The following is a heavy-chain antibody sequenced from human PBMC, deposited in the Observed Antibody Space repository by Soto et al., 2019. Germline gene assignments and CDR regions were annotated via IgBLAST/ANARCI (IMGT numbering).Heavy chain of an antibody. Sequence: PGGSLRLSCAASVFTFSSYGMHWVRQAPGKGLEWVAVISYDGSNKYYADSVKGRFTISRDNSKNTLYLQMNSLRAEDTAVYYCAKDSSGYHNWFDPWGQGTLVTVSS. CDR2: ISYDGSNK. CDR1: VFTFSSYG. CDR3: AKDSSGYHNWFDP. V-gene: IGHV3-30*18. J-gene: IGHJ5*02. D-gene: IGHD3-22*01.